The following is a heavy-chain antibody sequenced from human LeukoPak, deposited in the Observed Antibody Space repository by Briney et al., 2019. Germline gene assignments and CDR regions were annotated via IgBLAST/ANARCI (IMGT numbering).Heavy chain of an antibody. J-gene: IGHJ6*03. CDR1: GGSFSGYY. D-gene: IGHD2-2*01. Sequence: SETLSLTCAVYGGSFSGYYWSWLRQPPGKGLEWIGEINHSGSTNYNPSLKSRVTISVDTSKNQFSLKLSSVTAADTAVYYCARESPYCSSTSCYRHYYYYYYMDVWGKGTTVTVSS. CDR3: ARESPYCSSTSCYRHYYYYYYMDV. CDR2: INHSGST. V-gene: IGHV4-34*01.